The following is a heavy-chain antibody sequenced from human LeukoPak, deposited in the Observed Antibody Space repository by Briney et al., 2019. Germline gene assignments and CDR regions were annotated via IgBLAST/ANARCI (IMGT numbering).Heavy chain of an antibody. V-gene: IGHV4-38-2*01. CDR1: GYSISSGYY. CDR2: IYHSGST. CDR3: ARGEYSSGWYIDY. Sequence: SETLSLTCAVSGYSISSGYYWGWLRQPPGKGLEWIGTIYHSGSTYYNPSLKSRVAISVDTSKNQFSLKLSSVTAADTAVYYCARGEYSSGWYIDYWGQGTLVTVSS. J-gene: IGHJ4*02. D-gene: IGHD6-19*01.